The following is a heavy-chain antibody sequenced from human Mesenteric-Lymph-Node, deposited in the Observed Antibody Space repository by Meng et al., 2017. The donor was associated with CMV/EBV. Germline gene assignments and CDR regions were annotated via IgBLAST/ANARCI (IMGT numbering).Heavy chain of an antibody. V-gene: IGHV3-9*01. D-gene: IGHD3-3*01. Sequence: LSLTCAASGFTFDDYAMHWVRQAPGKGLEWVSGLSWNSASIVYADSVKGRFTITRDNAKNSLYLQMNSLRPENTALYYCVKDYDFWSGRLDYWGQGMQVTVSS. CDR1: GFTFDDYA. J-gene: IGHJ4*02. CDR3: VKDYDFWSGRLDY. CDR2: LSWNSASI.